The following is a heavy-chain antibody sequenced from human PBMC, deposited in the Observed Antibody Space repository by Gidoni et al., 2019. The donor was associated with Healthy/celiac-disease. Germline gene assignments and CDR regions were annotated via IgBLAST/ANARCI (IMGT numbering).Heavy chain of an antibody. CDR1: GGTFSSYT. CDR2: IIPILGIA. Sequence: QVQLVQSGAEVKKPGSSVKVSCKASGGTFSSYTISWVRQAPGQGLEWMGRIIPILGIANYAQKFQGRVTITADKSTSTAYMELSSLRSEDTAVYYCARSGLRYYFDYWGQGTLVTVSS. J-gene: IGHJ4*02. V-gene: IGHV1-69*02. CDR3: ARSGLRYYFDY.